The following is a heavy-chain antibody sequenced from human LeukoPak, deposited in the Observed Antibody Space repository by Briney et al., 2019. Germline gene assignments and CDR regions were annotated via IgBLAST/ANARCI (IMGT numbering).Heavy chain of an antibody. CDR2: INWNGGST. V-gene: IGHV3-20*01. D-gene: IGHD3-22*01. CDR3: ARRLNYYDSSGTEGYYFDY. Sequence: GGSLRLSCAASGFTFDDYGMSWVRQAPGKGLEWVSGINWNGGSTGYADSVKGRFTISRDNAKNSLHLQMNSLRAEDTALYHCARRLNYYDSSGTEGYYFDYWGQGTLVTVSS. J-gene: IGHJ4*02. CDR1: GFTFDDYG.